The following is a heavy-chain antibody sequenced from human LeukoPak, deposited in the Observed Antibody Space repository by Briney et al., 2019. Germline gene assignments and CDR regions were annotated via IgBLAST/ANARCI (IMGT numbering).Heavy chain of an antibody. D-gene: IGHD6-13*01. V-gene: IGHV3-11*04. CDR2: ISSSGSTI. Sequence: PGGSLRLSCAASGFTFSDYYMSWIRQAPGKGLEWVSYISSSGSTIYYADSVKGRFTISRDNAKNSLYLQMNSLRAEDTAVYYCAKDPTSSSWSEYYFDYWGQGTLVTVSS. J-gene: IGHJ4*02. CDR1: GFTFSDYY. CDR3: AKDPTSSSWSEYYFDY.